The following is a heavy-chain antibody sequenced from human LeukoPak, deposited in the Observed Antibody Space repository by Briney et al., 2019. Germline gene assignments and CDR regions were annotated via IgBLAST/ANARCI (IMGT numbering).Heavy chain of an antibody. CDR2: INHSGST. CDR3: ARDAPKWFGEHYYGMDV. Sequence: SETLSLTCAVYGGSFSGYYWSWIRQPPGKGLEWIGEINHSGSTNYNPSLKSRVTISVDTSKNQFSLKLSSVTAADTAVYYCARDAPKWFGEHYYGMDVWGQGTTVTVSS. J-gene: IGHJ6*02. D-gene: IGHD3-10*01. V-gene: IGHV4-34*01. CDR1: GGSFSGYY.